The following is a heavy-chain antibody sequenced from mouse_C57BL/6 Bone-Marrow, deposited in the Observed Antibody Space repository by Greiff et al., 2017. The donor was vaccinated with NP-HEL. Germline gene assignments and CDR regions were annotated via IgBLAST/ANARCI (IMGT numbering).Heavy chain of an antibody. CDR3: TTPYGSRFDY. J-gene: IGHJ2*01. Sequence: VQLQQSGAELVRPGASVKLSCTASGFNIKDDYMHWVKQRPEQGLEWIGWIDPENGATEYASNFQGKATITADTSSNTAYLQLSSLTSEDTADYYCTTPYGSRFDYWGQGTTLTVSS. CDR2: IDPENGAT. V-gene: IGHV14-4*01. D-gene: IGHD1-1*01. CDR1: GFNIKDDY.